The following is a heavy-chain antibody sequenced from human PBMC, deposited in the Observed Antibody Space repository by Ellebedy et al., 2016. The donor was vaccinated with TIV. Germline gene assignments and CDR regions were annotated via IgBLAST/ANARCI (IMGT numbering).Heavy chain of an antibody. CDR2: VWYDGSDK. D-gene: IGHD2/OR15-2a*01. CDR3: ARESCNNITCYFDY. J-gene: IGHJ4*02. Sequence: PGGSLRLSCAASGFTFSYYGMHWVRQAPGKGLEWVAVVWYDGSDKYYADSVKGRFTISRDNSKNTLFLQMNSLRAEDTAVYYCARESCNNITCYFDYWGLGTLVTVSS. V-gene: IGHV3-33*01. CDR1: GFTFSYYG.